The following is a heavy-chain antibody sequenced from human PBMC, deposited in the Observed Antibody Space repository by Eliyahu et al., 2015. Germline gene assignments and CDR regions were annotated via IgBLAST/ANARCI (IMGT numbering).Heavy chain of an antibody. Sequence: QLQQWGAGLLKPSETLSLTCXVSGAAFNSYVWRWIRQAPGQGLEWIGDISFSGKTKYNPSLRSRVAISIDTSKNQFSLTLTSVTPADTAVYYCASQGMLTGRFDFWARGTVVVGSS. CDR1: GAAFNSYV. V-gene: IGHV4-34*02. CDR3: ASQGMLTGRFDF. CDR2: ISFSGKT. J-gene: IGHJ5*01. D-gene: IGHD3-9*01.